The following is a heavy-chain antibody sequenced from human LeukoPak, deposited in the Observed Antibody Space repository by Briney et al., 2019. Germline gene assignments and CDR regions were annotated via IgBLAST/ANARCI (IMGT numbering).Heavy chain of an antibody. D-gene: IGHD6-13*01. CDR2: IYYSGST. Sequence: ASETLSLTCAVYGGSFSGYYWSWIRQPPGKGLEWIGYIYYSGSTNYNPSLKSRVTISVDTSKNQFSLKLSSVTAADTAVYYCARAGSIAAAGARVFFDYWGQGTLVTVSS. V-gene: IGHV4-59*01. J-gene: IGHJ4*02. CDR1: GGSFSGYY. CDR3: ARAGSIAAAGARVFFDY.